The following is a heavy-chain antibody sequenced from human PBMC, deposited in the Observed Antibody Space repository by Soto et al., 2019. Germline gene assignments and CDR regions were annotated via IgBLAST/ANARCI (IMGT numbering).Heavy chain of an antibody. D-gene: IGHD2-15*01. V-gene: IGHV3-30*18. CDR2: TSFDEGNK. J-gene: IGHJ4*02. CDR3: AKNREPYCNGGSCARNYLDD. Sequence: PGGSLRLSCAASGFTFSTYGMHWVRQAPGKGLEWVALTSFDEGNKFYADSVRGRFAISRDNSRNTLYLQMNSLRVEDTAVYFCAKNREPYCNGGSCARNYLDDWGQGTLVTVSS. CDR1: GFTFSTYG.